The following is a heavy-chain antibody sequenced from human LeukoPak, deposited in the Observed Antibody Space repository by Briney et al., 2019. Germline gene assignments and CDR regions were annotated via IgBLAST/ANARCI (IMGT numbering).Heavy chain of an antibody. D-gene: IGHD3-10*01. CDR2: IKQDGSEK. J-gene: IGHJ4*02. CDR1: GFTFSSYW. Sequence: GGSLRLSCAASGFTFSSYWMSWVRQAPGKGLEWAANIKQDGSEKYYVDSVKGRFTISRDNAKNSLYLQMNSLRAEDTAVYYCAREAYGSGSYYNLYFDYWGQGTLVTVSS. CDR3: AREAYGSGSYYNLYFDY. V-gene: IGHV3-7*01.